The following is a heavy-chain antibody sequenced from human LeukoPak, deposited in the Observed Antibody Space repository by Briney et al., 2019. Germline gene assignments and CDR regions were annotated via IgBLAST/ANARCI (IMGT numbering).Heavy chain of an antibody. J-gene: IGHJ4*02. CDR1: GYSFSTHW. CDR2: VYPGDSDT. Sequence: GESLKISCKGSGYSFSTHWIGRVRQMPGKSLEWMGIVYPGDSDTRYSPSFQGQVSFSADKSSSTAYLQWSSLKASDSAMYYCARGLATIDYWGQGTLVTVSS. CDR3: ARGLATIDY. V-gene: IGHV5-51*01. D-gene: IGHD5-12*01.